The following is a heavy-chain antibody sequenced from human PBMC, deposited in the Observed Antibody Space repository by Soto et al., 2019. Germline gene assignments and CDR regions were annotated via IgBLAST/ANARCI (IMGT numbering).Heavy chain of an antibody. D-gene: IGHD6-13*01. CDR3: ARDSAAAATYYQDGMDV. CDR1: GGTFSSYA. V-gene: IGHV1-69*13. CDR2: IIPIFGTA. J-gene: IGHJ6*02. Sequence: SVKVSCKASGGTFSSYAISWVRQAPGQGLEWMGGIIPIFGTANYAQKFQGRVTITADESTSTAYMELSSLRSEDTAVYYCARDSAAAATYYQDGMDVWGQGTTVIVSS.